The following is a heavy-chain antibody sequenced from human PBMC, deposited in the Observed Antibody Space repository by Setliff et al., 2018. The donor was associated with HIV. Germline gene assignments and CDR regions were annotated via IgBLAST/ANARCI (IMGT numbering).Heavy chain of an antibody. CDR2: IGQDGSEK. J-gene: IGHJ4*02. V-gene: IGHV3-7*01. Sequence: GESLKISCAASRFDFNNYWMCWVRQAPGKGLEWVANIGQDGSEKYYVDSVRGRFTISRDNTKNSLYLQMDGLRVEDTAVYYCARLRINDFWGQGTPVTVSS. CDR1: RFDFNNYW. CDR3: ARLRINDF.